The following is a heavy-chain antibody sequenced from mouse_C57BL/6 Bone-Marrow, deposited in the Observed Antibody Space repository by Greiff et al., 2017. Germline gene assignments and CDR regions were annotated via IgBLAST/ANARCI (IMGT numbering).Heavy chain of an antibody. Sequence: QVQLKQSGAELARPGASVKLSCKASGYTFTSYGISWVKQRTGQGLEWIGEIYPRSGNTYYNEKFKGKATLTADKSSSTAYMELRSLTSEDSAVYFCARDTTVVATPYWGQGTLVTVSA. CDR3: ARDTTVVATPY. CDR2: IYPRSGNT. D-gene: IGHD1-1*01. CDR1: GYTFTSYG. J-gene: IGHJ3*01. V-gene: IGHV1-81*01.